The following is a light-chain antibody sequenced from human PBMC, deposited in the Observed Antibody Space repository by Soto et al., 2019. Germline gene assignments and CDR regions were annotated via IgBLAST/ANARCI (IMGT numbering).Light chain of an antibody. J-gene: IGKJ5*01. V-gene: IGKV3-11*01. CDR3: QQRSNWPPIT. CDR2: DAS. Sequence: EIVLTQSPATLSLSPGERATLSCRGSQSLSRSSLAWYQQKPGRAPRLLIYDASNRATGIPARFSGSGSGTDFTLTISSLEPEDFAVYYCQQRSNWPPITFGQGTLLE. CDR1: QSLSRSS.